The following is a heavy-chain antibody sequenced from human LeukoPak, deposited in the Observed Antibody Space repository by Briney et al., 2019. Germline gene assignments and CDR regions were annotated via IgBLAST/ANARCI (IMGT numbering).Heavy chain of an antibody. Sequence: SVKVSCKASGGTFSSYAIGWVRQAPGQGLQWMGRIIPIFGTANYAQKFQGRVTITADKSTSTAYMELSSLRSEDTAVYYCASLEDYYDSSGYLNWFDPWGQGTLVTVSS. D-gene: IGHD3-22*01. CDR2: IIPIFGTA. J-gene: IGHJ5*02. CDR1: GGTFSSYA. CDR3: ASLEDYYDSSGYLNWFDP. V-gene: IGHV1-69*06.